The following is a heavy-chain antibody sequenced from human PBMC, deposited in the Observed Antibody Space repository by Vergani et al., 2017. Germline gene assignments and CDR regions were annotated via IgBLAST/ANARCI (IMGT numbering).Heavy chain of an antibody. CDR2: IYYSGST. J-gene: IGHJ4*02. Sequence: QVQLQESGPGLVKPSQTLSLTCTVSGGSISSGGYYWSWIRQHPGKGLEWIGYIYYSGSTYYNPSLKSLVTISVDPSKNQFSLKLSSVTAADTAVYYCARGYYDSSGYYYFDYWGQGTLVTVSS. CDR1: GGSISSGGYY. D-gene: IGHD3-22*01. CDR3: ARGYYDSSGYYYFDY. V-gene: IGHV4-31*01.